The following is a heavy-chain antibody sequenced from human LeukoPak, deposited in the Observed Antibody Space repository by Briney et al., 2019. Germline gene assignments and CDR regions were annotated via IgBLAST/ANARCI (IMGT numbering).Heavy chain of an antibody. CDR1: GFTFSSYA. Sequence: GGSLRLSCAASGFTFSSYAMHWVRQAPGKGLEWVAVISYDGSNKYYADSVKGRFTISRDNSKNTLYLQMNSLRAEDTAVYYCARDSVDYYDSSGFDYWGQGTLVTVSS. J-gene: IGHJ4*02. CDR3: ARDSVDYYDSSGFDY. D-gene: IGHD3-22*01. V-gene: IGHV3-30*04. CDR2: ISYDGSNK.